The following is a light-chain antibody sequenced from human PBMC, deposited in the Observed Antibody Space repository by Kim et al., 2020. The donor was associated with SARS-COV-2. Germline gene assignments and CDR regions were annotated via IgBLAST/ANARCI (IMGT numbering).Light chain of an antibody. CDR3: QQYYSYPT. Sequence: SACTGDRVTITCRASQGISSYLAWYQQKPGKAPKLLIYAASTLQSGVPSRFSGSGSGTDFTLTISCLQSEEFATYYCQQYYSYPTFGRGTKVDIK. J-gene: IGKJ1*01. V-gene: IGKV1-8*01. CDR2: AAS. CDR1: QGISSY.